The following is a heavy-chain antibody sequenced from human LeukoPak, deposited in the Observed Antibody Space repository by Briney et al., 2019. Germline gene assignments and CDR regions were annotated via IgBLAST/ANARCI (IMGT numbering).Heavy chain of an antibody. J-gene: IGHJ6*03. CDR1: GYTLTELS. CDR2: IIPIFGTA. V-gene: IGHV1-69*13. D-gene: IGHD6-13*01. CDR3: ARCIAAAGSHYYYYMDV. Sequence: ASVKVSCKVSGYTLTELSMHWVRQAPGKGLEWMGGIIPIFGTANYAQKYQGRVTITADESTSTAYMELSSLRSEDTAVYYCARCIAAAGSHYYYYMDVWGKGTTVTVSS.